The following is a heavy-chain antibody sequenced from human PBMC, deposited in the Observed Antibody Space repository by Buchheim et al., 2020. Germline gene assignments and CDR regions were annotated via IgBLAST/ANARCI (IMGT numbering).Heavy chain of an antibody. J-gene: IGHJ4*02. V-gene: IGHV4-30-4*01. CDR1: GASISTGDYY. D-gene: IGHD3-16*02. Sequence: QVQLQESGPGLVKPSQTLSLTCTVSGASISTGDYYWSWIRQPPGKGLEWIGYIYYSGTTYYNPSLKSRVTISVDTSKNAFSLKLSSVTAADTAVYYCARGYNYVRGSYRYFDYWGQGTL. CDR2: IYYSGTT. CDR3: ARGYNYVRGSYRYFDY.